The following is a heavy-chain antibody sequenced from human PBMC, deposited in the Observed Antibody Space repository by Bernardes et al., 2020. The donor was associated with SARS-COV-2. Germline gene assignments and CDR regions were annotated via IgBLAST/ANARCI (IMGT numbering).Heavy chain of an antibody. D-gene: IGHD1-1*01. J-gene: IGHJ5*02. CDR3: AKRTYDLIGGNWFDP. Sequence: GESLKISCKGSGFSFTTYWIGWVRQTPGTGLEWLGIINPGDSHIMYSPSLQGQVIISADKSISTVYLQWSSLKASDTAMYYCAKRTYDLIGGNWFDPWGQGTLVTVSS. CDR1: GFSFTTYW. V-gene: IGHV5-51*01. CDR2: INPGDSHI.